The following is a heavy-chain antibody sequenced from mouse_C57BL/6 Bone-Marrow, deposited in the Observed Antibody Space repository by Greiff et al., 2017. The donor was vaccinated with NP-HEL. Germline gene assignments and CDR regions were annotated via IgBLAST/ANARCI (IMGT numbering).Heavy chain of an antibody. V-gene: IGHV7-3*01. CDR3: ARYAGYYFYAMDY. D-gene: IGHD2-3*01. CDR1: GFTFTDYY. CDR2: IRNKANGYTT. Sequence: DVMLVESGGGLVQPGGSLSLSCAASGFTFTDYYMSWVRQPPGKALEWLGFIRNKANGYTTESSASVKGRFTISRDNSQSILYLQMNALRAEDSATYYCARYAGYYFYAMDYGGQGTSVTVSS. J-gene: IGHJ4*01.